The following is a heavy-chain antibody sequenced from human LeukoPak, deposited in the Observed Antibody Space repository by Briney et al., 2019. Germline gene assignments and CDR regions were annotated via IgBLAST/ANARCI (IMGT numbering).Heavy chain of an antibody. CDR3: ATDSVGDTTAFDY. D-gene: IGHD1-26*01. CDR2: IYTSGST. J-gene: IGHJ4*02. CDR1: GGSISSGSYY. V-gene: IGHV4-61*02. Sequence: SETLSLTCTVSGGSISSGSYYWSWIRQPAGKGLEWIGRIYTSGSTNYNPSLKSRVTISVDTSKNQLSLKLSSVTAADTAVYYCATDSVGDTTAFDYWGQGTLVTVSS.